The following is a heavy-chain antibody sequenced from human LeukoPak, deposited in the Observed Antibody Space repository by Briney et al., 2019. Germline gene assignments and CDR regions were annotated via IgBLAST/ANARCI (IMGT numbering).Heavy chain of an antibody. Sequence: SETLSLTCTVSGGSISSGSYFWSWIRQPAGKRLEWIGHIYSSGSTSSNPSLRSRVTISVDTSKNQFSLKLSSVTAADTAVYYCASQGIAAAGTNPRKLRLSRIWDLWGRGTLVTVSS. V-gene: IGHV4-61*09. D-gene: IGHD6-13*01. CDR1: GGSISSGSYF. CDR3: ASQGIAAAGTNPRKLRLSRIWDL. J-gene: IGHJ2*01. CDR2: IYSSGST.